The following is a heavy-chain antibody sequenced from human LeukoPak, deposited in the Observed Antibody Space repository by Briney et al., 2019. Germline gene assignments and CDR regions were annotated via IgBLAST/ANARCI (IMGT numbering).Heavy chain of an antibody. D-gene: IGHD5-18*01. J-gene: IGHJ4*02. Sequence: ASVKVSCKASGYTFTGYYMHWVRQAPGQGLEWMEWINPNSGGTNYAQKFQGRVTMTRDTSISTAYMELSRLRSDDTAVYYCATTTIQLMTLNYWGQGTLVTVSS. V-gene: IGHV1-2*02. CDR3: ATTTIQLMTLNY. CDR2: INPNSGGT. CDR1: GYTFTGYY.